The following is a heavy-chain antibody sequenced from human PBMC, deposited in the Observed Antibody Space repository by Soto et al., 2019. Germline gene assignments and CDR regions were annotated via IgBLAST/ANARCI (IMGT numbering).Heavy chain of an antibody. V-gene: IGHV1-8*01. CDR3: ARGGNIVVVPDANAAFDI. D-gene: IGHD2-2*01. Sequence: QVQLVQSGAEVKKPGASVKVSCKASGYTFTSYDINWVRQATGQGLEWMGWMNPNSGNIGYAQKFQGRVTMTRNTSISTAYMELSSLRSEDTAVYYCARGGNIVVVPDANAAFDIWGQGTMVTVSS. CDR1: GYTFTSYD. CDR2: MNPNSGNI. J-gene: IGHJ3*02.